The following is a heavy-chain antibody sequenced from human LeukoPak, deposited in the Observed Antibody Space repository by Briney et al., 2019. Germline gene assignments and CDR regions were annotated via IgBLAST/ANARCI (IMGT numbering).Heavy chain of an antibody. CDR3: ARDALGTTVRGTLPGGFDP. D-gene: IGHD3-10*01. V-gene: IGHV4-31*03. J-gene: IGHJ5*02. CDR1: GGSISSGGFY. Sequence: SETLSLTCTVSGGSISSGGFYWSWIRQHPGKGLEWVGYIHYSGISYSNPSLRSRITLSVDTSKNQFSLKLTSVTAADTAVYYCARDALGTTVRGTLPGGFDPWGQGTLVTVSS. CDR2: IHYSGIS.